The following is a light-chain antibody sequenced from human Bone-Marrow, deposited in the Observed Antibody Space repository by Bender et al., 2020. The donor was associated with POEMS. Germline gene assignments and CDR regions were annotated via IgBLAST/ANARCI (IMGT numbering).Light chain of an antibody. CDR1: SSNIGNHG. Sequence: QSVVTQPPSLSEAPRQRVTISCSGSSSNIGNHGVNWYQQLPGEAPKLLIYYDDLLTPGVSDRFSASKSGTSASLAISELQSEDEADYYCSSSGGSNDLVFGGGTKLTVL. CDR2: YDD. CDR3: SSSGGSNDLV. J-gene: IGLJ3*02. V-gene: IGLV1-36*01.